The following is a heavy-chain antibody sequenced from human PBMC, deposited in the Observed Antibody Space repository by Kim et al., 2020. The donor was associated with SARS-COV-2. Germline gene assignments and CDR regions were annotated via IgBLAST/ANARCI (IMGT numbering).Heavy chain of an antibody. V-gene: IGHV3-30-3*01. CDR2: ISYDGSNK. Sequence: GGSLRLSCAASGFTFSSYAMHWVRQAPGKGLEWVAVISYDGSNKYYADSVKGRFTISRDNSKNTLYQQMNSLRAEDTAVYYCARGYCSSTSCYPRPGYYFDYWGQGTLVTVSS. J-gene: IGHJ4*02. D-gene: IGHD2-2*01. CDR1: GFTFSSYA. CDR3: ARGYCSSTSCYPRPGYYFDY.